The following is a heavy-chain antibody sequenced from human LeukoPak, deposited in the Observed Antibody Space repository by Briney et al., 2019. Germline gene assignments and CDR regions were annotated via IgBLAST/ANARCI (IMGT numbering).Heavy chain of an antibody. V-gene: IGHV3-21*01. Sequence: GGSLRLSCAASGFTFSSFSMNWVRQAPGKGLEWVSHISSSSSYIYYADSVKGRFTISRDNAKNSLYLEMNSLRAEDTAVHYCARERSGTTSLDYWGQGTLVTVSS. CDR2: ISSSSSYI. D-gene: IGHD1-7*01. CDR3: ARERSGTTSLDY. J-gene: IGHJ4*02. CDR1: GFTFSSFS.